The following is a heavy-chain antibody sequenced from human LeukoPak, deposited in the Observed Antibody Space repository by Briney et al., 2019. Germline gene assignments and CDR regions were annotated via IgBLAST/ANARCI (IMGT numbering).Heavy chain of an antibody. V-gene: IGHV1-69*01. CDR3: ARGYDLGYCSSTSCSKLLYYFDY. D-gene: IGHD2-2*01. J-gene: IGHJ4*02. CDR1: GGTFSSYA. CDR2: IIPIFGTA. Sequence: SVKVSCKASGGTFSSYAISWVRQAPGQGLEWMGGIIPIFGTANYAQKFQGRVTITADESTSTAYMELSSLRSEDTAVYYCARGYDLGYCSSTSCSKLLYYFDYWGQGTLVTVSS.